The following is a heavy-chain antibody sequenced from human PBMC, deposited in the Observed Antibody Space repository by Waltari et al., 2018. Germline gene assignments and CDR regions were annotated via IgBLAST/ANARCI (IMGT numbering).Heavy chain of an antibody. CDR2: IYTSGST. CDR1: GGSISSYY. J-gene: IGHJ6*02. D-gene: IGHD5-18*01. CDR3: AREAADTAMVHYYYGMDV. Sequence: QVQLQESGPGLVTPSETLSLTCTVSGGSISSYYWSWIRQPAGKGLGWIGRIYTSGSTNYNPSLKRRVTISVDKSKNQFSLKLSSVTAADTAVYYCAREAADTAMVHYYYGMDVWGQGTTVTVSS. V-gene: IGHV4-4*07.